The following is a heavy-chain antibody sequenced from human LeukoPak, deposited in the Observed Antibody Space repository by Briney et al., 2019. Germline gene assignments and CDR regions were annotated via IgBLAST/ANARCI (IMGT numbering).Heavy chain of an antibody. J-gene: IGHJ3*02. CDR3: AKDFGSSSRIDAFDI. D-gene: IGHD6-6*01. V-gene: IGHV3-23*01. CDR2: ISGSGGST. Sequence: PGGSLRLSCADSGFTFSGYWMNWVRQAPGKGLEWVSAISGSGGSTYYADSVKGRFTISRDNSKNTLYLQMNSLRAEDTAVYYCAKDFGSSSRIDAFDIWGQGTMVTVSS. CDR1: GFTFSGYW.